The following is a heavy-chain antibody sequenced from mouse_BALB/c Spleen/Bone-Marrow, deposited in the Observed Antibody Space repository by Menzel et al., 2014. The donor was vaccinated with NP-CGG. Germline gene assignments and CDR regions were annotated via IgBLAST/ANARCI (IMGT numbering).Heavy chain of an antibody. CDR1: GYSFTGYN. D-gene: IGHD1-1*01. Sequence: VQLQQSGPELEKPGASVKISCKASGYSFTGYNMNWVRQSNGESLEWIGNIDPYYGGTSFNQKFKGKATLTVDKSSSTAYMQLKSLTSEDSAVYYCARGYGNSYIYYFDYWGQDTALTVSS. CDR2: IDPYYGGT. V-gene: IGHV1-39*01. J-gene: IGHJ2*01. CDR3: ARGYGNSYIYYFDY.